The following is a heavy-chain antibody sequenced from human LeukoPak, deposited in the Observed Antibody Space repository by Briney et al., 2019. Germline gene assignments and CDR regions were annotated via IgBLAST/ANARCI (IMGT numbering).Heavy chain of an antibody. Sequence: ASVKVSCKASGYTFTGYYMHWVRQAPGQGLEWMGWINPNSGGTNYAQKFQGRVTMTRDTSISTAYMELRRLRSDDTAVYYCARKTTYYCDSSGYYGYWGQGTLVTVSS. CDR1: GYTFTGYY. CDR2: INPNSGGT. J-gene: IGHJ4*02. CDR3: ARKTTYYCDSSGYYGY. V-gene: IGHV1-2*02. D-gene: IGHD3-22*01.